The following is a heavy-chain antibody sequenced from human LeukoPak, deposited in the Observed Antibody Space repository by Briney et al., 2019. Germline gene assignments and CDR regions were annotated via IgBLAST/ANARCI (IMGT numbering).Heavy chain of an antibody. V-gene: IGHV3-7*01. CDR3: VRDGGVSGYDLLDY. D-gene: IGHD5-12*01. CDR1: GFTFSNYW. Sequence: PGGSLRLSCAASGFTFSNYWMSWVRQAPGKWLEWVAHINQDGSEEHYMDSVKARFIISRDNAKNSLSLQMDSLRAEDTAVYYCVRDGGVSGYDLLDYWGQGTLVTVSS. CDR2: INQDGSEE. J-gene: IGHJ4*02.